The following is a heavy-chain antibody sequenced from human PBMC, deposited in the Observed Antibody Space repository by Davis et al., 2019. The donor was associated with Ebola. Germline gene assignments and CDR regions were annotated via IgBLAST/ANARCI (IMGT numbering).Heavy chain of an antibody. CDR3: GRGYDDRGYYYVDY. J-gene: IGHJ4*02. V-gene: IGHV3-64*01. CDR1: GFTFGDYA. CDR2: ISSNGDRT. D-gene: IGHD3-22*01. Sequence: GESLKISCTTSGFTFGDYAMTWVRQAPGKGLEYVSVISSNGDRTYYGNSVKGRFTISRDNSKNMLFLQMGSLRAEDTAVYSCGRGYDDRGYYYVDYWGQGALVTVSS.